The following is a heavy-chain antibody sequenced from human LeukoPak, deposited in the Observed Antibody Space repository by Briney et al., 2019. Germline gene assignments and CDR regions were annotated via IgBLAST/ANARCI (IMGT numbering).Heavy chain of an antibody. CDR2: IYTSGST. J-gene: IGHJ4*02. CDR1: GGSISSYY. D-gene: IGHD4-17*01. CDR3: ASNYGDYGYFDS. V-gene: IGHV4-4*07. Sequence: SETLSLTCTVAGGSISSYYWSWIRQPAGKGLEWIGSIYTSGSTTYNTSLKSRVTMPVDTSKTHFSLKLSSVTAADTAVYYCASNYGDYGYFDSWGQGTLVTVSS.